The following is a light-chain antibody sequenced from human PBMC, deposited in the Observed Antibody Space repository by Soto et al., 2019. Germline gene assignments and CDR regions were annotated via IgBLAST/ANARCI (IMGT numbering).Light chain of an antibody. J-gene: IGLJ3*02. Sequence: QSALTQPASVSGSPGQTITISCTGASSDVVAFNLVSWYQQLPGEAPKLIIFEGSKRPSGVSSRFSASSSDNTASPTISGLRSEDEAIYSCCSYAPSSSLVFGGGTKLTVL. V-gene: IGLV2-23*01. CDR1: SSDVVAFNL. CDR3: CSYAPSSSLV. CDR2: EGS.